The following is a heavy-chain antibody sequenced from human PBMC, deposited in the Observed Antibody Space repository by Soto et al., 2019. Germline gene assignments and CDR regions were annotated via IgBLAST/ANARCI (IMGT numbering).Heavy chain of an antibody. V-gene: IGHV1-58*02. Sequence: ASVKVSCKASGFTFTSSAMQWVRQARGQRLEWIGWIVVGSGNTNYAQKFQERVTITRDMSTSTAYMELSSLRSEDTAVYYCAAGPNYDYIWGSPPGTFHYWGQGTLVTVSS. D-gene: IGHD3-16*01. CDR1: GFTFTSSA. J-gene: IGHJ4*02. CDR2: IVVGSGNT. CDR3: AAGPNYDYIWGSPPGTFHY.